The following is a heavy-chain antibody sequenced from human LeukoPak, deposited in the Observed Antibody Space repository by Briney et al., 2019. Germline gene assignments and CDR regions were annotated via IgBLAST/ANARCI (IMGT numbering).Heavy chain of an antibody. CDR2: IYHSGST. V-gene: IGHV4-30-2*01. CDR3: ARAYYATGSYFYYFDY. CDR1: GGSISSGGYS. D-gene: IGHD3-10*01. J-gene: IGHJ4*02. Sequence: SQTLSLTCAVSGGSISSGGYSWSWIRQPPGKGLEGIGYIYHSGSTYYNLSLKSRVTISVDRSKNQFSLKLSSVTAADTAVYYCARAYYATGSYFYYFDYWGQGTLVTVSS.